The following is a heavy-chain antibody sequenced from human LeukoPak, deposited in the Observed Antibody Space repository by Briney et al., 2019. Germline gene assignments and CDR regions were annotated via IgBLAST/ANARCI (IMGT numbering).Heavy chain of an antibody. J-gene: IGHJ4*02. D-gene: IGHD6-19*01. CDR2: IYYSGST. Sequence: SETLSLTCTVSGSSISSSSYYWGWIRQPPGKGLEWIGSIYYSGSTYYNPSLKSRVTISVDTSKNQFSLKLSSVTAADTAVYYCARRQWLAPFDYWGQGTLVTVSS. CDR1: GSSISSSSYY. CDR3: ARRQWLAPFDY. V-gene: IGHV4-39*07.